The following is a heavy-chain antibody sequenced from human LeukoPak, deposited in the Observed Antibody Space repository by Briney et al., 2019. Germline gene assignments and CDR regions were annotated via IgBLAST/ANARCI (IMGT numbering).Heavy chain of an antibody. D-gene: IGHD3-10*01. J-gene: IGHJ4*02. CDR2: IIPIFGTA. Sequence: ASVKVSCKASGGTFSSYAISWVRQAPGQGLEWMGGIIPIFGTANYAQKFQGRVTITADESTSTAYVELSSLRSEDTAVYYCARLLYGSANYFDYWGQGTLVTVSS. CDR3: ARLLYGSANYFDY. CDR1: GGTFSSYA. V-gene: IGHV1-69*13.